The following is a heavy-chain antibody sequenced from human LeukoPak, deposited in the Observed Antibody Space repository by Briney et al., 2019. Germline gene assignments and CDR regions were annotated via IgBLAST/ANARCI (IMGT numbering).Heavy chain of an antibody. Sequence: SETLSLTCDVSGDSITNGDYWAWIRQPAGKGLEWIGRIYSSGSTNYNPSLKSRVTMSVDTSKNQFSLRLSSVTAADAAVYYCARDYYYDSSGSLNDAFDIWGQGTMVTVSS. CDR2: IYSSGST. V-gene: IGHV4-4*07. CDR1: GDSITNGDY. D-gene: IGHD3-22*01. CDR3: ARDYYYDSSGSLNDAFDI. J-gene: IGHJ3*02.